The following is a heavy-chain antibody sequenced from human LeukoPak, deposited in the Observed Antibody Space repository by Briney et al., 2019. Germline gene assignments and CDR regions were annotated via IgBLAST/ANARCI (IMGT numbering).Heavy chain of an antibody. V-gene: IGHV3-64D*09. D-gene: IGHD3-10*01. Sequence: PGGSLRLSCSASGFTFSRSAMYWVRQAPGKGLEYVSAITVNGDGTYYADSVKGRFTISRDNFKNTLYLQMGSLRAEDTAIYYCVKDDSYYYDSGIYPYWGQGTLATVSS. CDR1: GFTFSRSA. CDR3: VKDDSYYYDSGIYPY. CDR2: ITVNGDGT. J-gene: IGHJ4*02.